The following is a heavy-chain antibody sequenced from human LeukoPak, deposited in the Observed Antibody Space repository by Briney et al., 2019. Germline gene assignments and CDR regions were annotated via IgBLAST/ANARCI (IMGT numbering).Heavy chain of an antibody. CDR2: IYSGGST. CDR1: GFTVSSNY. D-gene: IGHD6-6*01. Sequence: GGSLRLSCAASGFTVSSNYMSWVRQAPGKGLEWVSVIYSGGSTYYAGSVKGRFTISRDNSKNTLYLQMNSLRAEDTAVYYCAPAWNSSSADYYYYYIDVWGKGTTVTVSS. V-gene: IGHV3-66*02. J-gene: IGHJ6*03. CDR3: APAWNSSSADYYYYYIDV.